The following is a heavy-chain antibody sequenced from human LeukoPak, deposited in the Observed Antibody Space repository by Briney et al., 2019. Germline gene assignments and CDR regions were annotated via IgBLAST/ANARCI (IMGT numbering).Heavy chain of an antibody. CDR3: ARHPTMVRGVIFDY. D-gene: IGHD3-10*01. V-gene: IGHV4-39*01. CDR1: GGSISSNSYY. CDR2: IYYSGST. Sequence: PSETLSLTCAVSGGSISSNSYYWGWIRPPPGKGLEWIGSIYYSGSTYYKSSLKRRVTISVDTSKNQFSLKLSSVTAADTAVYYCARHPTMVRGVIFDYWGQGTLVTVSS. J-gene: IGHJ4*02.